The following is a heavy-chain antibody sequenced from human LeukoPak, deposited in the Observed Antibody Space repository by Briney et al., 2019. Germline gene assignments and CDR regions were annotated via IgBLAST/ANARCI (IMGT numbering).Heavy chain of an antibody. CDR2: IYYSGST. V-gene: IGHV4-59*11. Sequence: PSETLSLTCSVSGGSISSHYWNWIRQPPGKGLEWIGYIYYSGSTTYNPSLKSRVTISVDTSKNQFSLKLNSVTAADTAVYYCARGGTAVVTPYAFDIWGQGAMVTVSS. D-gene: IGHD4-23*01. CDR1: GGSISSHY. J-gene: IGHJ3*02. CDR3: ARGGTAVVTPYAFDI.